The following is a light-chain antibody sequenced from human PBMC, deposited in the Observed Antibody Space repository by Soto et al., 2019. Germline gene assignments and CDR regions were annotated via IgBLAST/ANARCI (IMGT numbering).Light chain of an antibody. CDR1: QSVSSSY. J-gene: IGKJ5*01. CDR3: QQYGSSPLVT. V-gene: IGKV3-20*01. CDR2: GAS. Sequence: EIGLTQSPGTLSLSPGERATLSCRASQSVSSSYLAWYQQKPGQAPRLLIYGASSRATGIPDRFSGSGSGTDFTLTITRLATEDFAVYYCQQYGSSPLVTFGHGTRLEIK.